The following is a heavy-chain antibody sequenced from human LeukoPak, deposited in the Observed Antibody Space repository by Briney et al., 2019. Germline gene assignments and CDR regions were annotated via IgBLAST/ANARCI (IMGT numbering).Heavy chain of an antibody. Sequence: GGSLRLSCAASGFTFDDYAMHWVRQAPGKGLEWVSGISWNSGSIGYADSVKGRFTISRDNAKNSLYLQMNSLRAEDTALYYCAKDALVGATRGFALDIWGQGTMVTVSS. CDR2: ISWNSGSI. V-gene: IGHV3-9*01. D-gene: IGHD1-26*01. J-gene: IGHJ3*02. CDR3: AKDALVGATRGFALDI. CDR1: GFTFDDYA.